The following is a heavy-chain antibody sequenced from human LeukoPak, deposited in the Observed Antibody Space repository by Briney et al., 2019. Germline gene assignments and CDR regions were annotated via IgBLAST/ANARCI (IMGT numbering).Heavy chain of an antibody. J-gene: IGHJ5*02. V-gene: IGHV4-39*07. CDR1: GPSISSIIYY. CDR2: IHSSGST. CDR3: AREQFPQVRGVKAQTWFDP. Sequence: SETLSLTCTVSGPSISSIIYYWGWIRQPPGKGLEWIGSIHSSGSTYYNPSLKSRVTISVDTSKNQFSLKLSSVTAADTAVYYCAREQFPQVRGVKAQTWFDPWGQGTLVTVSS. D-gene: IGHD3-10*01.